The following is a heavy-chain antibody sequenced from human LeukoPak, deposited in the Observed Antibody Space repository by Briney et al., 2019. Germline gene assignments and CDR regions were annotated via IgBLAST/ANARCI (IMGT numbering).Heavy chain of an antibody. V-gene: IGHV4-34*01. D-gene: IGHD3-10*01. CDR2: INHSGST. CDR3: ARVSPMVRGVIITGAFDI. CDR1: GGSFSGYY. J-gene: IGHJ3*02. Sequence: SETLSLTCAVYGGSFSGYYWSWIRQPPGKGLEWIGEINHSGSTNYNPSLKSRVTISVDTSKNQFSLKLSSVTAADTAVYYCARVSPMVRGVIITGAFDIWGQGTMVTVSS.